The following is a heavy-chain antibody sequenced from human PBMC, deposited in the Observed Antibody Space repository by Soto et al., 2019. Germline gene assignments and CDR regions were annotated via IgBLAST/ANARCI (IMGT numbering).Heavy chain of an antibody. J-gene: IGHJ5*02. CDR1: GGSITSSSHF. D-gene: IGHD6-25*01. Sequence: SETLSLTCSASGGSITSSSHFWGWVRQPPGKGLEWIGTIYFTGNTYYTPSLKSRLTMSIDTSKNEFSLRLNSVTAADTAVYFCAGQTFTIAAASYGRSNWFDPWGPGTLVTVSS. V-gene: IGHV4-39*01. CDR3: AGQTFTIAAASYGRSNWFDP. CDR2: IYFTGNT.